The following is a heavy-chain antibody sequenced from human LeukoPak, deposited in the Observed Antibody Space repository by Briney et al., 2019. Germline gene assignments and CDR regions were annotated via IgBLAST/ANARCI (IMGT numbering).Heavy chain of an antibody. D-gene: IGHD6-13*01. CDR1: GFTFNTYG. CDR3: AREGIAAAGKRVEGFDY. Sequence: GGSLRLSCAASGFTFNTYGMHWVRQAPGKGLEWVAVIWYDGSNKYYADSVKGRFTISRDNSKNTLYLQMNSLRAEDTAVYYCAREGIAAAGKRVEGFDYWGQGTLVTVSS. CDR2: IWYDGSNK. J-gene: IGHJ4*02. V-gene: IGHV3-30*19.